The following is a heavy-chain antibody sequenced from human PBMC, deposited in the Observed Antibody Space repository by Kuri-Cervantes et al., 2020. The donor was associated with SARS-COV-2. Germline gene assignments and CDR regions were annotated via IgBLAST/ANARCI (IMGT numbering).Heavy chain of an antibody. V-gene: IGHV1-46*01. CDR1: GYTFTSYA. CDR2: INPSGGST. Sequence: ASVKVSCRASGYTFTSYAMNWVRQAPGQGLEWMGIINPSGGSTSYAQKFQGRVTISVDTSKNQFSLKLSSVTAADTAVYYCARAWPNYYYYGMDVWGQGTTVTVSS. CDR3: ARAWPNYYYYGMDV. J-gene: IGHJ6*02.